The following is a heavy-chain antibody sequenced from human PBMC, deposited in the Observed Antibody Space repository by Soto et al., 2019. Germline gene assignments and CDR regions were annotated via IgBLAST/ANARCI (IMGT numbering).Heavy chain of an antibody. Sequence: EVQLVESGGGSVQPGGSLRLSCVVSAASGFTFSNYAMSWVRQAPGQGLQWVSGLSGTGSSTYYADSVYGRFIISRDNSIKTLYLQVNSLRDADTAVYYCGTEAGRSVGYGMDVWGQGTTVTVSS. J-gene: IGHJ6*02. CDR1: GFTFSNYA. CDR3: GTEAGRSVGYGMDV. D-gene: IGHD3-3*01. CDR2: LSGTGSST. V-gene: IGHV3-23*04.